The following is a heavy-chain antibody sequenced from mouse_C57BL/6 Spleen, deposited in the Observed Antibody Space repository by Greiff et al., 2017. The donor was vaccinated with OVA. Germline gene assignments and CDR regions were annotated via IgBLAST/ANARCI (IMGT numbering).Heavy chain of an antibody. CDR1: GYTFNSYW. J-gene: IGHJ1*03. D-gene: IGHD1-3*01. Sequence: VQLQHPGTELVKPGASVKLSCKASGYTFNSYWMHWVQQRPGQGLEWIGNINPSNGGTNYNDKFKSKATLTVDKSSSTAYRQLSRQISEDTAVDYCARRVGDWDFDDWGTGTTVTVSS. V-gene: IGHV1-53*01. CDR3: ARRVGDWDFDD. CDR2: INPSNGGT.